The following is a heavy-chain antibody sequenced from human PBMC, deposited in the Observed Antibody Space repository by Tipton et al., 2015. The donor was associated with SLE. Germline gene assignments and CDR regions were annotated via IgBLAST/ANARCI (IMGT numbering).Heavy chain of an antibody. CDR3: ARHDTNYGRNWFDP. Sequence: TLSLTCSVSGGSISGPNYYWDWIRQPPGKGPEWIGRITNKWNTYYIPSLQSRVTMSVDTSKNHFSLKLSSVTAADTAVYYCARHDTNYGRNWFDPWGQGTLVTVSS. D-gene: IGHD2-8*01. CDR1: GGSISGPNYY. CDR2: ITNKWNT. J-gene: IGHJ5*02. V-gene: IGHV4-39*01.